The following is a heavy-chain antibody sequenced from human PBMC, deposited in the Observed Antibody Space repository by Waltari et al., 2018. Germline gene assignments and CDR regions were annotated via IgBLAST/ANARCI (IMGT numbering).Heavy chain of an antibody. Sequence: QVQLQESGPGLVTPSETLSLTCTVSGGSISRYYWRWIRQPPGKGLEWIGYIYYSGSTNYNPSLKSRVTISVDTSKNQFSLKLSSVTAADTAVYYCARALLTVGFDYWGQGTLVTVSS. CDR2: IYYSGST. J-gene: IGHJ4*02. CDR1: GGSISRYY. V-gene: IGHV4-59*01. CDR3: ARALLTVGFDY. D-gene: IGHD3-9*01.